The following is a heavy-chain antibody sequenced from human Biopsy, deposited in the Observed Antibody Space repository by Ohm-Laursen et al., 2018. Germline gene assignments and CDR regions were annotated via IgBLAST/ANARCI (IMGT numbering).Heavy chain of an antibody. CDR2: VYYTGST. D-gene: IGHD3-22*01. CDR3: ARDRGYYSDRTVPGYFDL. V-gene: IGHV4-59*01. J-gene: IGHJ2*01. Sequence: SETLSLTCTVSGDSISSYYWSWIRQPPGKGLQWIGYVYYTGSTDYNPSLQSRVTISVDTSKNHFSLRLRSVTPADTAIYYCARDRGYYSDRTVPGYFDLWGSGTLVTVSS. CDR1: GDSISSYY.